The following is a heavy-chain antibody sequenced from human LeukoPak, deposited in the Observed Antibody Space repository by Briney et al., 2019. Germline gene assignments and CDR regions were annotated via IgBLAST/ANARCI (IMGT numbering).Heavy chain of an antibody. D-gene: IGHD3-22*01. Sequence: GGSLRLSCAASGFTFSSYWMHWVRQAPGKGLVWVSRINSDGSSTSYADSVKGRFTISRDNSKNTLYLQMNSLRAEDTAVYYCAKEQGPYYYDSSGYPHVAFDIWGQGTMVTVSS. CDR1: GFTFSSYW. CDR2: INSDGSST. V-gene: IGHV3-74*01. J-gene: IGHJ3*02. CDR3: AKEQGPYYYDSSGYPHVAFDI.